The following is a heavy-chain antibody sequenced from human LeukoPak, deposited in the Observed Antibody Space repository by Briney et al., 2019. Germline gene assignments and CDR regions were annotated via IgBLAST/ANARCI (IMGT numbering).Heavy chain of an antibody. CDR2: ISSSSDYI. V-gene: IGHV3-21*01. CDR1: GFTFSAYS. CDR3: ARVSLYHYYMDV. J-gene: IGHJ6*03. Sequence: GGSLRLSCAASGFTFSAYSMNWVRQAPGKGLEWVSSISSSSDYIYYADSVKGRFTISRDNAGNSLFLQMNGLRAEDMAIYYCARVSLYHYYMDVWGKGTTVTVSS.